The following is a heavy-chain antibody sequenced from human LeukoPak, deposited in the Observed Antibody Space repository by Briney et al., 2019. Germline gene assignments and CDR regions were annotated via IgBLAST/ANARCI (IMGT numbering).Heavy chain of an antibody. V-gene: IGHV4-39*01. CDR2: LHYSGKV. Sequence: PSETLSLTCTVSGGSLSSSGHWWVWIRQPPGKGLEWIGSLHYSGKVYYNPSLKSRVTTSVDTSTDQFSLRLSSATAADTAIYYCARQSGDQSSAWYFDAWGQGTLVTVSS. J-gene: IGHJ4*02. CDR1: GGSLSSSGHW. D-gene: IGHD6-19*01. CDR3: ARQSGDQSSAWYFDA.